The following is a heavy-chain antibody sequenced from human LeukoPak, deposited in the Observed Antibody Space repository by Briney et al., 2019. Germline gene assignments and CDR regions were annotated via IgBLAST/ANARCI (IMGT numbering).Heavy chain of an antibody. Sequence: PSETLSLTCTVSGYSISSGYYWGWIRPPPGKGLEWIGSIYHSGSPYYNPSLKSRVTISVDTSKNQFSLKLSSVTAADTAVYYCATNRAGTYDRPFDIWGQGTMVTVSS. CDR2: IYHSGSP. V-gene: IGHV4-38-2*02. J-gene: IGHJ3*02. D-gene: IGHD1-26*01. CDR3: ATNRAGTYDRPFDI. CDR1: GYSISSGYY.